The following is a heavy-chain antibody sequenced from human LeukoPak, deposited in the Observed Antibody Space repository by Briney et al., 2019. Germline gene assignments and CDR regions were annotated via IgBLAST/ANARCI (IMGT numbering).Heavy chain of an antibody. CDR3: AKDSMNYGDYIYGAFDI. D-gene: IGHD4-17*01. J-gene: IGHJ3*02. V-gene: IGHV3-23*01. Sequence: GGSLRLSCAASGFAFSTYTMNWVRQAPGKELEWVSAISGSGGSTYYADSVKGRFTISRDNSKNTLYLQMNSLRAEDTAVYYCAKDSMNYGDYIYGAFDIWGQGTMVTVSS. CDR2: ISGSGGST. CDR1: GFAFSTYT.